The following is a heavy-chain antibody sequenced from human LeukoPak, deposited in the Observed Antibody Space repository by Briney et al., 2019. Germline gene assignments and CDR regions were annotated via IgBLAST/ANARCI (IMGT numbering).Heavy chain of an antibody. CDR3: AKVQDYYDSSGYFDY. CDR1: GFTFSSYG. V-gene: IGHV3-33*06. Sequence: GGSLRLSCAASGFTFSSYGMRWVSQAPGKGMEWLAVITYDGSNKYYADSVKGRFTISRDNSKNTLYLQMNSLRAEDTAVYYCAKVQDYYDSSGYFDYWGQGTLVTVSS. J-gene: IGHJ4*02. CDR2: ITYDGSNK. D-gene: IGHD3-22*01.